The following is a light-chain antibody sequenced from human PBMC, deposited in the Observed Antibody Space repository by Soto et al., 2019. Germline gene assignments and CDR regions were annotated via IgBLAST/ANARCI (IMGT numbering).Light chain of an antibody. CDR2: GAS. CDR1: QSVSSSY. Sequence: EIVMTQSPATLSVSPGKGAALSCRASQSVSSSYLAWYQQKPGQAPRLLISGASSRATGIPDRFSGSGSGTDFTLTISRLEPEDLAVYFCQQYGSSPWTFGQGTKVEIK. J-gene: IGKJ1*01. V-gene: IGKV3-20*01. CDR3: QQYGSSPWT.